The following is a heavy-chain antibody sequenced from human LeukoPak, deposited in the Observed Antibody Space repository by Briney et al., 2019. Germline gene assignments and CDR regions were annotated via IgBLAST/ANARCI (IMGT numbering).Heavy chain of an antibody. CDR2: IRYDGSNK. J-gene: IGHJ4*02. CDR1: GFTFSSYG. Sequence: GGSLRLSCAASGFTFSSYGMHWVRQAPGKGLEWAAFIRYDGSNKYYADSVKGRFTISRDNSKNTLYLQMNSLRAEDTAVYYCAKGLYSGSYSSGYWGQGTLVTVSS. D-gene: IGHD1-26*01. V-gene: IGHV3-30*02. CDR3: AKGLYSGSYSSGY.